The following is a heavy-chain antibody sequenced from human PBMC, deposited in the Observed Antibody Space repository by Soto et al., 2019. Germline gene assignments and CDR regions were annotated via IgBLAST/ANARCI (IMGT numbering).Heavy chain of an antibody. CDR1: GYTFISYG. CDR2: ISAYNGNT. V-gene: IGHV1-18*01. D-gene: IGHD6-13*01. CDR3: EITKREVIAAAVTDRYGMDV. J-gene: IGHJ6*02. Sequence: QVQLVQSGAEVKKPGASVKVSCKASGYTFISYGISWVRQAPGQGLEWIGWISAYNGNTNYAKKFQGRVTMSTDTSASTDDVELRTMRSDDRAVYNCEITKREVIAAAVTDRYGMDVWGQDTTVTVSS.